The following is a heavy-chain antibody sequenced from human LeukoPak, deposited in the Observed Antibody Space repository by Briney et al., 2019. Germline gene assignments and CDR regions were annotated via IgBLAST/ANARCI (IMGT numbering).Heavy chain of an antibody. Sequence: GASVKVSCKASGGTFSSYAISWVRQAPGQGLEWMGGIIPIFGTANYAQKFQGRVTITADKSTSTAYMELSSLRSEDTAVYYCASNLGNDAFDIWGQGTMVTVSS. CDR2: IIPIFGTA. CDR1: GGTFSSYA. V-gene: IGHV1-69*06. J-gene: IGHJ3*02. CDR3: ASNLGNDAFDI.